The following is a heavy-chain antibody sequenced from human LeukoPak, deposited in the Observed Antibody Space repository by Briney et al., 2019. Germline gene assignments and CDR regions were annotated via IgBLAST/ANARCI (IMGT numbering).Heavy chain of an antibody. J-gene: IGHJ3*02. CDR2: IVVGNDNT. D-gene: IGHD2-15*01. CDR1: GFTFSTSA. Sequence: ASVKGSCKASGFTFSTSAVQWVRQARGQRLEWIGWIVVGNDNTNFAQNFQERVTITRDMPTTTAYMELSSLRPEDTAVYYCAAEKRVYCSGGACYADGFDIWGQGTMVTVSS. CDR3: AAEKRVYCSGGACYADGFDI. V-gene: IGHV1-58*01.